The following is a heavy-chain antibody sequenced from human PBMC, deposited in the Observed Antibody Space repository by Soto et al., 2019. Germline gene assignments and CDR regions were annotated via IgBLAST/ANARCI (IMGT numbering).Heavy chain of an antibody. V-gene: IGHV4-34*01. J-gene: IGHJ6*02. CDR1: GGSFSGYY. CDR2: INHRGST. CDR3: AREYYYGSGSLYYYYYGMDV. D-gene: IGHD3-10*01. Sequence: SETLSLTCAVYGGSFSGYYWSWIRQPPGKGLEWIGEINHRGSTNYNPSLKSRVTISVDTSKNQFSLKLSFVTAADTTVYYCAREYYYGSGSLYYYYYGMDVWGQGTTVT.